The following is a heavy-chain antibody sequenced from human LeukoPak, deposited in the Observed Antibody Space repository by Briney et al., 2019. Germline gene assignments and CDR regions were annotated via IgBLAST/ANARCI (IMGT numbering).Heavy chain of an antibody. D-gene: IGHD3-16*01. CDR3: ARDGAHKNHYYSYYYMDV. V-gene: IGHV4-59*01. J-gene: IGHJ6*03. Sequence: PSETLSLTCTVSGGSISSYYWNWIRQPPGKGLEWIGYIYYSGSTNYNPSLKSRVTISLDTSTNQFSLKLSSVTAADTAVYYCARDGAHKNHYYSYYYMDVWGKGTTVTVSS. CDR2: IYYSGST. CDR1: GGSISSYY.